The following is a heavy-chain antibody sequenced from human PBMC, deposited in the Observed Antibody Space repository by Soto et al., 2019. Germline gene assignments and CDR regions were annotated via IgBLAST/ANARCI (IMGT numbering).Heavy chain of an antibody. Sequence: QVQLVQSGAEVKKPGASVKVSCKASGYTFTSYGISWVRQAPGQGLEWMGWISAYNGNTNYAQKLQGRVTMTTDTSTSTAYMELRSLRSDDTAVYYGARDRPTVTAPYYYYGMDVWGQGTTVTVSS. V-gene: IGHV1-18*01. CDR2: ISAYNGNT. D-gene: IGHD4-17*01. CDR3: ARDRPTVTAPYYYYGMDV. J-gene: IGHJ6*01. CDR1: GYTFTSYG.